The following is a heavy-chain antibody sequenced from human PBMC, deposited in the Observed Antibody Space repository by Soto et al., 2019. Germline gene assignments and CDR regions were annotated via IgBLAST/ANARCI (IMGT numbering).Heavy chain of an antibody. CDR2: IYPFYSDR. J-gene: IGHJ3*02. Sequence: PGESLKISCEGSGFTFSNYWIGWVRQMPGKGLEWMGIIYPFYSDRRYSPSFQGQVTLSVDKSINTAYLQWSSLKASDTAVYYCARHRLRGGTYPEAYDIWGQGTMVTVSS. CDR3: ARHRLRGGTYPEAYDI. D-gene: IGHD2-15*01. V-gene: IGHV5-51*01. CDR1: GFTFSNYW.